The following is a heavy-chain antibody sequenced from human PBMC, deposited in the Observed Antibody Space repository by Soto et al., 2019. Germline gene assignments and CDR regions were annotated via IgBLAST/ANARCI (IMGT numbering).Heavy chain of an antibody. J-gene: IGHJ4*02. Sequence: GASVKVSCKASGGTFSSYTISWVRQAPGQRFEWMGRIIPILGIANYAQKFQGRVTITADKSTSTAYMELSSLRSEDTAVYYCASRAYSSGKRGFGIFDYWGQGTLVTVSS. CDR2: IIPILGIA. CDR3: ASRAYSSGKRGFGIFDY. D-gene: IGHD6-19*01. CDR1: GGTFSSYT. V-gene: IGHV1-69*02.